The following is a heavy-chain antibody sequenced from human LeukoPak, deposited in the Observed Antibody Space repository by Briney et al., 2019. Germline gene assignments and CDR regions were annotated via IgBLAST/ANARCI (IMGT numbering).Heavy chain of an antibody. CDR3: ARDHVGASDY. CDR1: GFTFSSYS. V-gene: IGHV3-21*01. D-gene: IGHD1-26*01. J-gene: IGHJ4*02. Sequence: GGSLRLSCAASGFTFSSYSMNWVRQAPGKGLEWVSSISSSSSYIYCADSVKGRFTISRDNAKNSLYLQMNSLRAEDTAVYYCARDHVGASDYWGQGTLDTVSS. CDR2: ISSSSSYI.